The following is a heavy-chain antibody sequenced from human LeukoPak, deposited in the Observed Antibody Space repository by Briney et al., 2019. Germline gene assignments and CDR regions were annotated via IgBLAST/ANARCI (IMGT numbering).Heavy chain of an antibody. Sequence: ASVKVSCKASGFTFTSYYIHWVRQAPGQGLEWMGIINPSSGSTTYAQNFQGRLAMTRDTSTSTVYMELTSLRSEDTAVYYCARGYSSTWYNWFDPWGQGTLVTVSS. CDR2: INPSSGST. J-gene: IGHJ5*02. V-gene: IGHV1-46*01. CDR1: GFTFTSYY. D-gene: IGHD2-2*01. CDR3: ARGYSSTWYNWFDP.